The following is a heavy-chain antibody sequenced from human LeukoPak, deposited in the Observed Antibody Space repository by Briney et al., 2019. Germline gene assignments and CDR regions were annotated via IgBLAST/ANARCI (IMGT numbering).Heavy chain of an antibody. CDR3: ASDRSDGWHPKGFQDY. V-gene: IGHV4-39*01. D-gene: IGHD5-24*01. J-gene: IGHJ4*02. CDR1: GGSISSSSYY. Sequence: SETLSLTCTVSGGSISSSSYYWGWIRQPPGKGLEWIGSIYYSGSTYYNPSLKSRVTISVDTSKNQFSLKLSSVTAADTAVHYCASDRSDGWHPKGFQDYWGQGTLVTVSS. CDR2: IYYSGST.